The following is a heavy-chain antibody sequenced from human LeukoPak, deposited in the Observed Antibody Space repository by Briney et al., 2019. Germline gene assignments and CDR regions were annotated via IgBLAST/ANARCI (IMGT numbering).Heavy chain of an antibody. Sequence: SGGSLRLSCAASGFTFSSYAMSWVRQAPGKGLEWVSAISGSGGSTYYADSVKGRFTISRDNSKNTLYLQMNSLRAEDTAVYYCAKKVDSSGYYGDYWGQGTLVTVSS. V-gene: IGHV3-23*01. J-gene: IGHJ4*02. CDR2: ISGSGGST. D-gene: IGHD3-22*01. CDR1: GFTFSSYA. CDR3: AKKVDSSGYYGDY.